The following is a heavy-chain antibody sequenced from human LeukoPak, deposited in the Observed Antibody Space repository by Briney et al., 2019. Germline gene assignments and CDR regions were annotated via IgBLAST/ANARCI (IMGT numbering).Heavy chain of an antibody. CDR2: IIPIFGTA. J-gene: IGHJ4*02. V-gene: IGHV1-69*05. CDR1: GGTFSSYA. CDR3: ARDPLAYCGGDCYSG. D-gene: IGHD2-21*01. Sequence: SSVKVSCKASGGTFSSYAISWVRQAPGQGLEWMGRIIPIFGTASYAQKFQGRVTITTDESTSTAYMELSSLRSEDTAVYYCARDPLAYCGGDCYSGWGQGTLVTVSS.